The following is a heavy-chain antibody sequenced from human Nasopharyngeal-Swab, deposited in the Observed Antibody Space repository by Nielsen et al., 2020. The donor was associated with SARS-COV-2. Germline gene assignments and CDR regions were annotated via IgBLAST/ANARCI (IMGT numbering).Heavy chain of an antibody. CDR2: IWYDGSNK. Sequence: GESLKISCAASGFTFSSYGMHWVRQAPGKGLEWVAVIWYDGSNKYYADSVKGRFTISRDNSKNTLYLQMNSLRAEDTAVYYCARSAGAAMVNYYYYYMDVWGKGTTVTVSS. J-gene: IGHJ6*03. V-gene: IGHV3-33*01. CDR3: ARSAGAAMVNYYYYYMDV. D-gene: IGHD5-18*01. CDR1: GFTFSSYG.